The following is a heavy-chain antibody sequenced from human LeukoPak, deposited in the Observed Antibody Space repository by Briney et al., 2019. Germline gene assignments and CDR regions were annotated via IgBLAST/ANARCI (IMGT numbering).Heavy chain of an antibody. V-gene: IGHV1-69*05. Sequence: SVKVSCKASGGTFSSYAISWVRQAPGQGLEWMGRIIPIFGTANYAQKFQGRVTITTDESTSTAYMELSSLRSEDTAVYYCARGRMVRGVIMVYWGQGTLVTVSS. CDR1: GGTFSSYA. CDR2: IIPIFGTA. D-gene: IGHD3-10*01. J-gene: IGHJ4*02. CDR3: ARGRMVRGVIMVY.